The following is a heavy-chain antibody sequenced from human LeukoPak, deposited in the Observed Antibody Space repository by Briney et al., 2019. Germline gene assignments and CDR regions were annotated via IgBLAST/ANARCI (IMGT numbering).Heavy chain of an antibody. CDR1: GFTSSSYA. V-gene: IGHV3-64D*06. D-gene: IGHD3-22*01. J-gene: IGHJ4*02. Sequence: GGSLRLSCSASGFTSSSYAMHWVRQAPGKGLEYVSAISTNGGSTYYADSVKGRFTISRDNSKNTLYLRMSSLRAEDTAVYYCVKERSYYDSSGYYRHYFDYWGQGTLVTVSS. CDR3: VKERSYYDSSGYYRHYFDY. CDR2: ISTNGGST.